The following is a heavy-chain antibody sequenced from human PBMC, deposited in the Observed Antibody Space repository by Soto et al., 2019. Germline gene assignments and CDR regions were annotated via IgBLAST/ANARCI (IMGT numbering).Heavy chain of an antibody. CDR2: INHSGST. J-gene: IGHJ4*02. CDR3: ARGWTAAMTSFDY. V-gene: IGHV4-34*01. D-gene: IGHD2-2*01. Sequence: QVQLQQWGAGLLKPSETLSLTCAVYGGSFSGYYWSWIRQPPGKGLGWIGEINHSGSTNYNPSLKSRVTIAVNTSKNQFSLKLSSVTAAATAVYYCARGWTAAMTSFDYWGQGTLVTVSS. CDR1: GGSFSGYY.